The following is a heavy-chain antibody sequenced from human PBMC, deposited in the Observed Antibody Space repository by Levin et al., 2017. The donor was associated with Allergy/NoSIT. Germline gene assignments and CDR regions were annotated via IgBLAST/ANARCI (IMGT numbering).Heavy chain of an antibody. J-gene: IGHJ4*02. CDR1: GFTFSSYA. Sequence: LAGGSLRLSCAASGFTFSSYAMHWVRQAPGKGLEWVAVISYDGSNKYYADSVKGRFTISRDNSKNTLYLQMNSLRAEDTAVYYCARAGITYYYDSSGYYQSDLFDYWGQGTLVTVSS. D-gene: IGHD3-22*01. CDR2: ISYDGSNK. V-gene: IGHV3-30-3*01. CDR3: ARAGITYYYDSSGYYQSDLFDY.